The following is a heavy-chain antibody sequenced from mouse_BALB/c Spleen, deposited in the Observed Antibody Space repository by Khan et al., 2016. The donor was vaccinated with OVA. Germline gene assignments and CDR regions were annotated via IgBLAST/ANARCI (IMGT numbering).Heavy chain of an antibody. Sequence: QVQLQQSGAELARPGASVKLSCKASGYTFTDYYINWVKQRTGQGLEWIGEISPGSVDTYYNEKFKGKATLTADNSSSTAYMQLSSLTSEASAVYFGARRNYFGYTFADWGQGTLVTVSA. J-gene: IGHJ3*01. V-gene: IGHV1-77*01. CDR3: ARRNYFGYTFAD. CDR1: GYTFTDYY. D-gene: IGHD1-2*01. CDR2: ISPGSVDT.